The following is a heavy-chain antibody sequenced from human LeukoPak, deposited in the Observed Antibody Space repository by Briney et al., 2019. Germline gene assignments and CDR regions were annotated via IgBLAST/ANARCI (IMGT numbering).Heavy chain of an antibody. CDR2: ISSSSSYI. Sequence: GGSLRLSCAASGFIFSSYDINWLRQAPGQGLEWISSISSSSSYIYYADSVRGRFTISRDNAKHSVFLQMNRLRAEDTAVYYCARALSIATTADIWALGTMVTVSS. CDR3: ARALSIATTADI. D-gene: IGHD6-6*01. V-gene: IGHV3-21*01. J-gene: IGHJ3*02. CDR1: GFIFSSYD.